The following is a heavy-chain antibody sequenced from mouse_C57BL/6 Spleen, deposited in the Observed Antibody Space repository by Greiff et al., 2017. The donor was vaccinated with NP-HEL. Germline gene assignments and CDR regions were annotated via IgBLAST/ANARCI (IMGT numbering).Heavy chain of an antibody. CDR3: ARFYYGSSAMDY. D-gene: IGHD1-1*01. CDR2: INPYNGDT. J-gene: IGHJ4*01. Sequence: VHVKQSGPELVKPGDSVKISCKASGYSFTGYFMNWVMQSHGKSLEWIGRINPYNGDTFYNQKFKGKATLTVDKSSSTAHMELRSLTSEDSAVYYCARFYYGSSAMDYWGQGTSVTVSS. V-gene: IGHV1-20*01. CDR1: GYSFTGYF.